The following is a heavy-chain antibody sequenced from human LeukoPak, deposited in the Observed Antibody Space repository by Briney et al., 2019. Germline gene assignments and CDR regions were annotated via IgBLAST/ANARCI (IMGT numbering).Heavy chain of an antibody. CDR1: GYIFTSYN. D-gene: IGHD6-19*01. CDR2: INPSGGTT. Sequence: GASVTVSCKASGYIFTSYNIYWVRQAPGQGLEWMGIINPSGGTTNYAQKFKGRVTMTRDTSTSTVYMELSSLRSEDTAVYYCARFAVHRRLAVAGQFGLDYWGQGTLVTVSS. V-gene: IGHV1-46*01. J-gene: IGHJ4*02. CDR3: ARFAVHRRLAVAGQFGLDY.